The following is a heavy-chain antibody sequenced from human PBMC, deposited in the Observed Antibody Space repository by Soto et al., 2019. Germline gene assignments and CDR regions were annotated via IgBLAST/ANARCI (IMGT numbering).Heavy chain of an antibody. CDR1: GYSFATYW. Sequence: GESLKISCKGSGYSFATYWIGWVRQMPGKGLEWMGIIYPGDFDTRYSPSFQGQVTISVDKSISTAYLQWSSLKASDTAMYYCARTTWKLVDPYYFDYWGRGTLVTVSS. J-gene: IGHJ4*02. CDR3: ARTTWKLVDPYYFDY. CDR2: IYPGDFDT. V-gene: IGHV5-51*01. D-gene: IGHD6-13*01.